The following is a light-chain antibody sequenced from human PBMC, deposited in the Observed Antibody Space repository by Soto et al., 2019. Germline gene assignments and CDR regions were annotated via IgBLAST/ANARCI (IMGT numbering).Light chain of an antibody. V-gene: IGLV1-44*01. CDR2: SNN. CDR1: SSNIGSNT. CDR3: AAWDDSLNGWV. J-gene: IGLJ3*02. Sequence: QSVLTQPPSASGTPGQRVTISCSGSSSNIGSNTVNWYQQLPGTAPKVLLYSNNQRPSGVPDRFSGSKSGTSASLAISGLQSEDEAEYYCAAWDDSLNGWVFGGGTKLTVL.